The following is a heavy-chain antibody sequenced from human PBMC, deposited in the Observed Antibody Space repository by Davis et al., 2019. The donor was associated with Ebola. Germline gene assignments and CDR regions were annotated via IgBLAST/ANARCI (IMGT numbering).Heavy chain of an antibody. CDR1: GGSIISGNYH. CDR3: ARTYNWFDP. V-gene: IGHV4-39*07. CDR2: INHSGST. J-gene: IGHJ5*02. Sequence: PSETLSLTCTVSGGSIISGNYHWSWIRQHPGKGLEWIGEINHSGSTNYNPSLKSRVTISVDTSKNQFSLKLSSVTAADTAVYYCARTYNWFDPWGQGILVTVSS.